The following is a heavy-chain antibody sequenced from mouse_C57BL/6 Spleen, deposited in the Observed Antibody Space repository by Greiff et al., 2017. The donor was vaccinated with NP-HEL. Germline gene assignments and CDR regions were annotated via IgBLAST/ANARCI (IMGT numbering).Heavy chain of an antibody. Sequence: QVQLQQSGAELAKPGASVKLSCKASGYTFTSYWMRWVKQRPGQGLEWIGYINPSSGYTKYNQKFKDKATLTADKSSSTAYMQLSSLTCEDSAVYYCARGGVYYGGSYSYYAMDDWGQGTSVTVSS. D-gene: IGHD1-1*01. CDR3: ARGGVYYGGSYSYYAMDD. CDR1: GYTFTSYW. CDR2: INPSSGYT. J-gene: IGHJ4*01. V-gene: IGHV1-7*01.